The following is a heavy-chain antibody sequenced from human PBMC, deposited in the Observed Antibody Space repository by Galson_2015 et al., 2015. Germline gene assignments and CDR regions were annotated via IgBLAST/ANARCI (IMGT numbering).Heavy chain of an antibody. CDR2: ISSNGGST. D-gene: IGHD2-15*01. J-gene: IGHJ3*02. Sequence: SLRLSCAASGFTFSSYAMHWVRQAPGKGLEYVSAISSNGGSTYYADSVKGRFTISRDNSKNTLYLQMGSLRAEDMAVYYCARDSCSGGSCYWPGAFDIWGQGTMVTVSS. CDR1: GFTFSSYA. V-gene: IGHV3-64*02. CDR3: ARDSCSGGSCYWPGAFDI.